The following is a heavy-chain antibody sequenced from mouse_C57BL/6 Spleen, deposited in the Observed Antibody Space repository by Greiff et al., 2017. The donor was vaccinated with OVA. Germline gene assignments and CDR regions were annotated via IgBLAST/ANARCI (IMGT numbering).Heavy chain of an antibody. CDR1: GYTFTDYY. CDR3: ARSAYYGNYYFDY. J-gene: IGHJ2*01. D-gene: IGHD2-10*01. V-gene: IGHV1-26*01. CDR2: INPNNGGT. Sequence: GQLQQSGPELVKPGASVKISCKASGYTFTDYYMNWVKQSHGKSLEWIGDINPNNGGTSYNQKFKGKATLTVDKSSSTAYMELRSLTSEDSAVYYCARSAYYGNYYFDYWGQGTTLTVSS.